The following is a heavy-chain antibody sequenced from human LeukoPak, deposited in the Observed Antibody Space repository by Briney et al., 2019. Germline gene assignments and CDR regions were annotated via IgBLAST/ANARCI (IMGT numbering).Heavy chain of an antibody. CDR2: IYYSGST. CDR1: GGSISSGGYY. V-gene: IGHV4-31*03. J-gene: IGHJ4*02. CDR3: ARGVDGGSYVDY. D-gene: IGHD1-26*01. Sequence: TPSETLSLTCTVSGGSISSGGYYWSWIRQHPGKGLEWIGYIYYSGSTYYNPSLKSRVTISVDTSKNQFSLKLSSVTAADTAVYYCARGVDGGSYVDYWGQGTLVTVSS.